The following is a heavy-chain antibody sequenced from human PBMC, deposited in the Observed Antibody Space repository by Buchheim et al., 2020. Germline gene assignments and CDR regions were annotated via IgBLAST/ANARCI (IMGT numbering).Heavy chain of an antibody. CDR2: INGDASTT. V-gene: IGHV3-48*03. Sequence: EAHLVESGGTLVQPGGSLRLSCAASGFTFSRSEMSWVRQAPGKGLQWLSWINGDASTTYYAESVKGRFTISRDNAKNSVFLEMDSLRAEDTALYHCVWGRGLALDFWGQGTL. CDR3: VWGRGLALDF. D-gene: IGHD3-10*01. CDR1: GFTFSRSE. J-gene: IGHJ4*02.